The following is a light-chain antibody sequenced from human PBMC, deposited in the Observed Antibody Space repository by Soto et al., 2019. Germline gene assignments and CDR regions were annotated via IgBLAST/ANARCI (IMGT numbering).Light chain of an antibody. CDR1: SSDVGGYNY. Sequence: QSVLTQPASVSGSPGQSITISCTGTSSDVGGYNYVSWYQQHPGKAPKLMIYEVSNRPSGVSNRFSGSKSGNTASLTISGLQAEDEADYYCSSYTSSSTPYYVFGTGPKV. J-gene: IGLJ1*01. V-gene: IGLV2-14*01. CDR3: SSYTSSSTPYYV. CDR2: EVS.